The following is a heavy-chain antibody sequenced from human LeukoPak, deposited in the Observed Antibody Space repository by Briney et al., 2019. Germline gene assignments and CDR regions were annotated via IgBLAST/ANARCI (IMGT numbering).Heavy chain of an antibody. V-gene: IGHV3-74*01. Sequence: PGGALRLSCAASGFTFSKYWMHWVRQAPGKGLVWVSRIYSDGSGTSYADSVKGRFTISRDNAKNTLFPQMNSLRAEDTAVYYCANWGSAFDIWGQGTMVIVSS. CDR3: ANWGSAFDI. D-gene: IGHD7-27*01. CDR1: GFTFSKYW. J-gene: IGHJ3*02. CDR2: IYSDGSGT.